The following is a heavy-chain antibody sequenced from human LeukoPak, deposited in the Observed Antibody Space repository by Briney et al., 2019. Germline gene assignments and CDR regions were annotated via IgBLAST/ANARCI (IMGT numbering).Heavy chain of an antibody. J-gene: IGHJ4*02. Sequence: ASVTVSCKASGYTFTSYEMNWVRQATGQGREGMGWMNPNSGNTGYAQKFQGRVTITRNTSISTAYMELSSLRSEDTAVYSCARGRYYDFWSGYHRAKYYFDYWGQGTLVTVSS. CDR2: MNPNSGNT. CDR3: ARGRYYDFWSGYHRAKYYFDY. D-gene: IGHD3-3*01. CDR1: GYTFTSYE. V-gene: IGHV1-8*03.